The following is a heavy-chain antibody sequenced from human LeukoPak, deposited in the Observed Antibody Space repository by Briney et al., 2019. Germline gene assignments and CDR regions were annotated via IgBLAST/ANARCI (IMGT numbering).Heavy chain of an antibody. CDR3: ARAAAPPHSFDY. CDR2: INHRGST. CDR1: GGSFSGYY. V-gene: IGHV4-34*01. J-gene: IGHJ4*02. Sequence: SETLSLTCAVYGGSFSGYYWSWIRQPPGKGLEWIGEINHRGSTNYNPSLKSRVTISVDTSKNQFSLKLSSVTAADTAVYYCARAAAPPHSFDYWGQGTLVTVSS. D-gene: IGHD6-13*01.